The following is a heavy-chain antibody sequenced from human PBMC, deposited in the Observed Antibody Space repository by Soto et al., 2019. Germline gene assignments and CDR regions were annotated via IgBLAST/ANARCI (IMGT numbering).Heavy chain of an antibody. J-gene: IGHJ5*02. V-gene: IGHV3-23*01. CDR2: ISGSGGST. Sequence: EVQLLESGGGLVQPGGSLRLSCAASGFTFSSYAMSWVRQAPGKGLEWVSAISGSGGSTYYADSVKGRFTISRDNSKNTLYLQMNSLRAEETAVYYCAKDLKRYCSGGSCSSNWFDPWGQGTLVTVSS. CDR1: GFTFSSYA. CDR3: AKDLKRYCSGGSCSSNWFDP. D-gene: IGHD2-15*01.